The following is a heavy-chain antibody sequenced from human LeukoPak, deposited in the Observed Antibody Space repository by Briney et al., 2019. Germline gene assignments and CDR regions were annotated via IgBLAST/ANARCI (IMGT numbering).Heavy chain of an antibody. D-gene: IGHD3-22*01. J-gene: IGHJ4*02. CDR1: GGTFSSYA. V-gene: IGHV1-69*04. CDR3: ARERINYYDSSDNDY. Sequence: GASVKVSCKASGGTFSSYAISWVRQAPGQGLEWMGRIIPILGIANYAQKFQGRVTITADKSTSTAYMELSSLRSEDTAVYYCARERINYYDSSDNDYWGQGTLVTVSS. CDR2: IIPILGIA.